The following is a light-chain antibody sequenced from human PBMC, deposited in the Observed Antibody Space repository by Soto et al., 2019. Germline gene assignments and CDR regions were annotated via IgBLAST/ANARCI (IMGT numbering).Light chain of an antibody. J-gene: IGKJ3*01. CDR1: QRISNW. CDR2: AAA. Sequence: DLQMTQSPSSVSASVGDRVTIPCRASQRISNWVAWYQQKQVKAPNLLIYAAATLQSGAPSRFIGSGSGTDFILTISSLQPEDSATYYCQQASSFPFTFGPGTKVYV. V-gene: IGKV1-12*01. CDR3: QQASSFPFT.